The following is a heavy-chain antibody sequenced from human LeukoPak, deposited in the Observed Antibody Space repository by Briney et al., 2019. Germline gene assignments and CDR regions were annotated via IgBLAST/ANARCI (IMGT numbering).Heavy chain of an antibody. CDR1: GFTFSSYA. V-gene: IGHV3-23*01. D-gene: IGHD2-15*01. CDR3: AREGCSGGSCWYCGGDCFDGRDAFDI. CDR2: ISGSGGST. Sequence: GGSLRLSCAASGFTFSSYAMSWVRQAPGKGLEWVSAISGSGGSTYYADSVKGRFTISRDNAKNSLYLQMNSLRAEDTAVYYCAREGCSGGSCWYCGGDCFDGRDAFDIWGQGTMVTVSS. J-gene: IGHJ3*02.